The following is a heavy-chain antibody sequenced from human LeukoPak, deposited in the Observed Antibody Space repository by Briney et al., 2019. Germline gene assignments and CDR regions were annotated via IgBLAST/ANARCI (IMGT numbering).Heavy chain of an antibody. CDR3: AKRDRQWLYYYYYMDV. Sequence: GGSLRLSCAASGFTFSSYGMSWVRQAPGKGLEWVSAISGSGGSTYYADSVKGRFTISRDNSKNTLYLQMNSLRAEDTAVYYCAKRDRQWLYYYYYMDVWGKGTTVTISS. CDR1: GFTFSSYG. D-gene: IGHD6-19*01. CDR2: ISGSGGST. V-gene: IGHV3-23*01. J-gene: IGHJ6*03.